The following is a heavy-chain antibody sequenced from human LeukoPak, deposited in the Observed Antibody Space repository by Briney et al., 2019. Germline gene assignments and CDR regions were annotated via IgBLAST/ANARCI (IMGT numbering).Heavy chain of an antibody. D-gene: IGHD6-6*01. V-gene: IGHV3-21*01. CDR2: ISSGSTYM. Sequence: GGSLRLSCAASGFTFSSYSMNWVRQAPGKGLEWVSSISSGSTYMYYADSVKGRFTISRDNAQNSMYLQMNSLRAEDTAVYYCGRVGGRSKAAKGDAFDVWGQGTMVTVSS. J-gene: IGHJ3*01. CDR3: GRVGGRSKAAKGDAFDV. CDR1: GFTFSSYS.